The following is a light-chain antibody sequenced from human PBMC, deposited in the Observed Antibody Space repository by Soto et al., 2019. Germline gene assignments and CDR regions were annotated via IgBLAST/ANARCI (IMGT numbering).Light chain of an antibody. J-gene: IGLJ2*01. CDR1: TSDVGSYNL. V-gene: IGLV2-23*02. CDR3: CSYAGSSTII. CDR2: EVT. Sequence: QSVLTQPASVSGSPGQSITISCTGTTSDVGSYNLVSWYQQHPGKAPKLMMYEVTKRPSGISNRFSGSKSGNTASLTISGLQAEDEADYYCCSYAGSSTIIFGGGTKVTVL.